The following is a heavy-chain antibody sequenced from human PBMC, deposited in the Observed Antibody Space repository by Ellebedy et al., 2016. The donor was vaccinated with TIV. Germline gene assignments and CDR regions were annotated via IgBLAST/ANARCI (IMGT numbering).Heavy chain of an antibody. D-gene: IGHD1-26*01. Sequence: PGGSLRLSCTASGFTFHGSAMHWVRQAPGKGLEWVDFVSPDGRFKFYGDAMRGRFSISRDNSKNTLYLQMNSLRGDDTAVFYCAKDRGSGTSRYYSSMDVWGQGTSVSVSS. CDR3: AKDRGSGTSRYYSSMDV. V-gene: IGHV3-30*18. CDR2: VSPDGRFK. CDR1: GFTFHGSA. J-gene: IGHJ6*03.